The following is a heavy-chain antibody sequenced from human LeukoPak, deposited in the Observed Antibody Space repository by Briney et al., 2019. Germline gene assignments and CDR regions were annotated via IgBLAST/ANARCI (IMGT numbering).Heavy chain of an antibody. CDR1: GFTFSSYG. Sequence: GGSLRLSCAASGFTFSSYGMSWVRQAPGKGLEWVSTISGSGGSTFYADSVKGRFTISRDNSKNTLYLQMNSLRAEDTAVYYCARGPNYFDYWGQGTLVTVSS. CDR2: ISGSGGST. V-gene: IGHV3-23*01. J-gene: IGHJ4*02. CDR3: ARGPNYFDY.